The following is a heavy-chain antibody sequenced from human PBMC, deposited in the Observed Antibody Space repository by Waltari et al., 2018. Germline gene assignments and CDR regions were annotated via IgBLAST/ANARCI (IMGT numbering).Heavy chain of an antibody. J-gene: IGHJ4*02. V-gene: IGHV3-23*01. D-gene: IGHD2-21*02. CDR3: ATGGAYCFADCHSIH. Sequence: EVHVLESGGGLVQPGGSLRLSCTASGLRFSTYGMSWVRQAPGKGLEWVSTISGTTDGINYADSVKGRFTISRDNSKNTLYLQMNSLRVEDTAVYYCATGGAYCFADCHSIHWGQGTLVTVSS. CDR1: GLRFSTYG. CDR2: ISGTTDGI.